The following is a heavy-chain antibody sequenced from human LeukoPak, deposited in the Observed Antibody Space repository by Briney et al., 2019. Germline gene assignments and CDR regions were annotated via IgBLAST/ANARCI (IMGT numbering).Heavy chain of an antibody. Sequence: GGSLRLSCAASGLTFSSYAMSWVRQAPGKGLEWVSAISGSGGSTYYADSVKGRFTISRDNSKNTLYLQMNSLSSEDTAVYYCAKPGYCSSATSCLNWFDPWGQGTLVTVSS. J-gene: IGHJ5*02. CDR1: GLTFSSYA. CDR2: ISGSGGST. CDR3: AKPGYCSSATSCLNWFDP. D-gene: IGHD2-8*02. V-gene: IGHV3-23*01.